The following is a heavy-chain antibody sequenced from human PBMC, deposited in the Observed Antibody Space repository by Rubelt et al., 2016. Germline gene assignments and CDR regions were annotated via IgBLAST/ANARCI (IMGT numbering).Heavy chain of an antibody. CDR3: ARNLIMITFGGVIVPPDY. V-gene: IGHV1-18*01. J-gene: IGHJ4*02. Sequence: QVQLVQSGVEVKEPGASIKVSCKTSGYSFKRYAISWVRQAPGQGLEGMGWISAYNGNTNYAQKLQGRGTMTTDTSTSTAYMELRSLRSDDTAVYYCARNLIMITFGGVIVPPDYWGQGTLVTVSS. CDR2: ISAYNGNT. D-gene: IGHD3-16*02. CDR1: GYSFKRYA.